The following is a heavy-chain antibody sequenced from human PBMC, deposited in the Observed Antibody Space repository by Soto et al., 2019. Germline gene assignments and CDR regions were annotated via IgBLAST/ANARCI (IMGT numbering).Heavy chain of an antibody. CDR3: AREVVVVPAAPPLYYYGMDV. CDR1: GGSVSSGSYY. V-gene: IGHV4-61*01. CDR2: IYYSGST. J-gene: IGHJ6*02. Sequence: SETLSLTCTASGGSVSSGSYYWSWIRQPPGKGLEWIGYIYYSGSTNYNPSLKSRVTISVDTSKNQFSLKLSSVTAADTAVYYCAREVVVVPAAPPLYYYGMDVWGQGTTVTVSS. D-gene: IGHD2-2*01.